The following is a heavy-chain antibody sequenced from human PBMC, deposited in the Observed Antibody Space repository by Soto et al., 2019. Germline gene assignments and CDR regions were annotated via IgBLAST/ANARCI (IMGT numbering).Heavy chain of an antibody. CDR3: ARVKRGYSGYEPTSDAFDI. CDR2: INPNSGGT. Sequence: ASVKVSCKASGYTFTGYYMHWVRQAPGQGLEWMGWINPNSGGTNYAQKFQGWVTMTRDTSIITAYMELSRLRSDDTAVYYCARVKRGYSGYEPTSDAFDIWGQGTMVTVSS. V-gene: IGHV1-2*04. CDR1: GYTFTGYY. D-gene: IGHD5-12*01. J-gene: IGHJ3*02.